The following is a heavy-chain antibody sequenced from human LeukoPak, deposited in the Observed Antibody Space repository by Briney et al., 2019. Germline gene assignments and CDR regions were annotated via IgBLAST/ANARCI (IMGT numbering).Heavy chain of an antibody. CDR2: IYYSGST. CDR3: ARSPRIAVVPFDY. D-gene: IGHD6-19*01. V-gene: IGHV4-31*03. CDR1: RGSVSSDGYY. Sequence: SETLSLTCTVSRGSVSSDGYYWSRVRQHPGKGLEWIGYIYYSGSTFYNPSLESRVTISVDASKNQFSLRLSSVIAADTAMYYCARSPRIAVVPFDYWGQGILVTVSS. J-gene: IGHJ4*02.